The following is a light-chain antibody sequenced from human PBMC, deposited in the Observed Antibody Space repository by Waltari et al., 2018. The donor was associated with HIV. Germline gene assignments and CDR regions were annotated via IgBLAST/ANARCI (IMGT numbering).Light chain of an antibody. J-gene: IGLJ2*01. V-gene: IGLV3-1*01. CDR3: QAWDSSTVL. CDR2: QDN. Sequence: SYELTQPPSVSVSPGQTARITCSGDTLGDRYACWYQQRPGQSPVLFIYQDNKGPSGTPERFSGSKSGNTATLTISGTQPMDEADYFCQAWDSSTVLFGGGTKLTVL. CDR1: TLGDRY.